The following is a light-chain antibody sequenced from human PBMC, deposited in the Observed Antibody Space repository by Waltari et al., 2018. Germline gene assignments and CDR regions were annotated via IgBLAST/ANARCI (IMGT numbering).Light chain of an antibody. Sequence: SYELTQPLSVSVSPGQTASITCSGDKLGNKYASWYQQRPGQSPVLVIYQDDTRPSGIPERFSGSNSGDTATLTIRETQALDEADYYCQAWDSNTGVFGTGTKVTVL. CDR3: QAWDSNTGV. CDR2: QDD. J-gene: IGLJ1*01. CDR1: KLGNKY. V-gene: IGLV3-1*01.